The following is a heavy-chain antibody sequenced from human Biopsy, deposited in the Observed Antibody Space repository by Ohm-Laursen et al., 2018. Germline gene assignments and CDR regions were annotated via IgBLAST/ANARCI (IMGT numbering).Heavy chain of an antibody. Sequence: SVKVSCKTSGYMFYSYGVSWVRLAPGQGPEWMGWISGYNGNTNYPQSLQGRVTLTTDASPSTAYMELRGLRSDDTAVYYCARDRHHAAGSYAGMDVWGQGTTVTVSS. D-gene: IGHD3-10*01. CDR3: ARDRHHAAGSYAGMDV. CDR1: GYMFYSYG. J-gene: IGHJ6*02. V-gene: IGHV1-18*01. CDR2: ISGYNGNT.